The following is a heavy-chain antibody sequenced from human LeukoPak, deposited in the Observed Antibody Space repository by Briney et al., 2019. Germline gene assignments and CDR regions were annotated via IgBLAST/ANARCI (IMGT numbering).Heavy chain of an antibody. V-gene: IGHV1-18*01. J-gene: IGHJ4*02. Sequence: ASVKVSCKASDYTFTSYGISWVRQAPGQGLEWMGWISAYNGNTNYAQRLQGRVTMTTDTSTSTVYMELMSLRSDDTAVYYCARGGWYGIFDYWGQGTLVTVSS. CDR2: ISAYNGNT. CDR1: DYTFTSYG. CDR3: ARGGWYGIFDY. D-gene: IGHD6-19*01.